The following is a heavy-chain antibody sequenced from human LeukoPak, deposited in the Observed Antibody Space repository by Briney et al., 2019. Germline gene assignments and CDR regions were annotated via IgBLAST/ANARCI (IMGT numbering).Heavy chain of an antibody. CDR3: ARKRAKRVGFYMDV. Sequence: SQTLSLACSVSGYSISAGYYWSWIRQPPGKGLEWIGEINHSGSTNYNPSLKSRVTISVDTSKNQFSLKLSSVTAADTAVYYCARKRAKRVGFYMDVWGKGTTVTVSS. J-gene: IGHJ6*03. V-gene: IGHV4-34*01. CDR2: INHSGST. D-gene: IGHD3-16*01. CDR1: GYSISAGYY.